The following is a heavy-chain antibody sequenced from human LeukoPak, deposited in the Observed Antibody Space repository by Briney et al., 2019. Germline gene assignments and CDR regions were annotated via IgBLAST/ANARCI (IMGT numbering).Heavy chain of an antibody. D-gene: IGHD1-1*01. CDR3: ARVGSDWNDVRYNWFDP. Sequence: SETLSLTCSVSGGSVSSSSNYWGWLGQPPGKGLEWIGSIYYSGSTYYNPSLKSRVTISVDTSKNQFSLKLSPVTAADTAVYYCARVGSDWNDVRYNWFDPWGQGTLVTVSS. J-gene: IGHJ5*02. V-gene: IGHV4-39*07. CDR1: GGSVSSSSNY. CDR2: IYYSGST.